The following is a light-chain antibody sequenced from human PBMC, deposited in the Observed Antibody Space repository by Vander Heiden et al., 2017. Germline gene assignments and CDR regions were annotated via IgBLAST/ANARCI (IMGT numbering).Light chain of an antibody. CDR3: QQLNSYPPVT. CDR2: AAS. J-gene: IGKJ5*01. V-gene: IGKV1-9*01. Sequence: DIQLTQSPSFLSASVGDRVTITCRASQGISSYLAWYQQKPGKAPKLLIYAASTLQSGVPSRFSGSGSGTEFTLTISSLQPEDFATYYCQQLNSYPPVTFGKGTRLEIK. CDR1: QGISSY.